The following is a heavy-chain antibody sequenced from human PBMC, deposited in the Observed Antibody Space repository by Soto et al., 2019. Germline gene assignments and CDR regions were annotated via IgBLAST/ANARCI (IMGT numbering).Heavy chain of an antibody. CDR2: ISYDGSNK. Sequence: GGSLRLSCAASGFTFSSYGMHWVRQAPGKGLEWVAVISYDGSNKYYADSVKGRFTISRDNSKNTLYLQMNSLRAEDTAVYYCAGGMGELHYWGQGTLVTV. CDR1: GFTFSSYG. J-gene: IGHJ4*02. D-gene: IGHD3-16*01. CDR3: AGGMGELHY. V-gene: IGHV3-30*03.